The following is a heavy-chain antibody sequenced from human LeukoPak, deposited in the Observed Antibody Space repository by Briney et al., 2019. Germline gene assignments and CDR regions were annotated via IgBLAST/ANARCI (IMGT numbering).Heavy chain of an antibody. CDR2: IYHSGST. CDR3: ARWWKVRGVINRGAFDI. V-gene: IGHV4-38-2*02. CDR1: GYSISSGYY. D-gene: IGHD3-10*01. J-gene: IGHJ3*02. Sequence: SETLSLTCTVSGYSISSGYYWGWIRQPPGKGLEWIGSIYHSGSTYYNPSLKSRVTISVDTSKNQFSLKLSSVTAADTAVYYCARWWKVRGVINRGAFDIWGQGTMVTVSS.